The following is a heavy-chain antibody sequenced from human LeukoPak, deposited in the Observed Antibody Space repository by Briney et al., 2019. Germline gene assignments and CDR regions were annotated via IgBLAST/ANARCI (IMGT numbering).Heavy chain of an antibody. CDR1: GFTFSSYW. CDR2: IKQDGSEK. Sequence: GGSLRLSCAASGFTFSSYWMSWVRQAPGKGLEWVANIKQDGSEKYYVDSVKGRFTISRDNAKNSLYLQMNSLRAEDTAVYYCARDRTTYYDFWSGYYEVSYFDYWGQGTLVTVSS. J-gene: IGHJ4*02. V-gene: IGHV3-7*01. CDR3: ARDRTTYYDFWSGYYEVSYFDY. D-gene: IGHD3-3*01.